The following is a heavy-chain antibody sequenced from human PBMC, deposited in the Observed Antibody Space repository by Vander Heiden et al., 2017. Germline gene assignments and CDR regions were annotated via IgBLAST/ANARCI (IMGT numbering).Heavy chain of an antibody. CDR3: ARGRGNSVWGSYRPPYFDY. CDR1: VGSFRGYS. Sequence: QVQLQQWGAGLLKPSETLSLTCAVYVGSFRGYSWSWIRQPPGKGLEWIGEINHSGSTNYNPSLKSRVTISVDTSKNQFSLKLSSVTAADTAVYYCARGRGNSVWGSYRPPYFDYWGQGTLVTVSS. J-gene: IGHJ4*02. V-gene: IGHV4-34*01. D-gene: IGHD3-16*02. CDR2: INHSGST.